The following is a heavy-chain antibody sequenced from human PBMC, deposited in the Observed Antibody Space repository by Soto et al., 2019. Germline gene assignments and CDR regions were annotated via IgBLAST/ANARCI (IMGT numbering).Heavy chain of an antibody. V-gene: IGHV5-10-1*01. CDR3: ARPIAVSGTGYYYFDF. D-gene: IGHD6-19*01. CDR2: IDPSDSYT. Sequence: EVQLVQSGAEVKKSGESLRISCKGTGYTFSDYWITWVRQMPGKGLEWMGRIDPSDSYTSYSPSLQGHVTISADKSIGTAYLQWSSLKASDTAMYYCARPIAVSGTGYYYFDFWGQGTLVTVSS. CDR1: GYTFSDYW. J-gene: IGHJ4*02.